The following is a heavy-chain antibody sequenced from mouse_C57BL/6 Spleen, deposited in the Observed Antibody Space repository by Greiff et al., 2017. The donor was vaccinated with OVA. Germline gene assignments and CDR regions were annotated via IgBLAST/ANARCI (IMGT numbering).Heavy chain of an antibody. CDR2: INPSNGGT. J-gene: IGHJ3*01. Sequence: VKLQQPGTELVKPGASVKLSCKASGYTFTSYWMHWVKQRPGQGLEWIGNINPSNGGTNYNEKFKSKATLTVDKSSSTAYMQLSSLTSEDSAVYYCASPLYYDYAWFAYWGQGTLVTVSA. CDR1: GYTFTSYW. D-gene: IGHD2-4*01. V-gene: IGHV1-53*01. CDR3: ASPLYYDYAWFAY.